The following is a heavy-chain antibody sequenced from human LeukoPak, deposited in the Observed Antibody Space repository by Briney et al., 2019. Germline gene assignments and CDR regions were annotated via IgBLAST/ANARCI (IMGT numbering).Heavy chain of an antibody. CDR3: VRAAGVSRFNYLDP. CDR1: GFTFSSFG. D-gene: IGHD1-7*01. Sequence: GGSLRLSCAASGFTFSSFGMHWVRQAPGMGLEWVAVIWYNASNKYYADSVKGRFTISRDNSKNTLYLHMNSLRDDDTAVYYSVRAAGVSRFNYLDPWGQGTLVIVSS. CDR2: IWYNASNK. J-gene: IGHJ5*02. V-gene: IGHV3-33*01.